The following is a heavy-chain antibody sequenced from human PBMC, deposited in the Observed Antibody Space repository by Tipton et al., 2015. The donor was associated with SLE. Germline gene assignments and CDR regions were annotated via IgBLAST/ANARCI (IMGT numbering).Heavy chain of an antibody. CDR2: IYSGGNT. V-gene: IGHV3-66*02. CDR1: GFTVSSNY. J-gene: IGHJ5*02. Sequence: SLRLSCTASGFTVSSNYMTWVRQAPGKGLEWVSVIYSGGNTYYADSVKGRLTISRDNSENTLHLQMNSLRPDDTAIYYCARGYWLDPWGRGTLVTVSS. CDR3: ARGYWLDP.